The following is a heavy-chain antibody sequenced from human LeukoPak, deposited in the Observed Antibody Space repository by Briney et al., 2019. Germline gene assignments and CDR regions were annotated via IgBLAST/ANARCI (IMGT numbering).Heavy chain of an antibody. D-gene: IGHD1-1*01. V-gene: IGHV4-34*01. CDR2: INHRGDT. CDR3: ARGPTISETGYFDY. J-gene: IGHJ4*03. CDR1: GGSFSSYY. Sequence: PSETLSLTCAVYGGSFSSYYWSWIRQSPGKGLEWIAEINHRGDTNYNPSVKCRVTISVDTSKNQFSLKVTSLTAADTAGYYCARGPTISETGYFDYWGQGTLVTVSS.